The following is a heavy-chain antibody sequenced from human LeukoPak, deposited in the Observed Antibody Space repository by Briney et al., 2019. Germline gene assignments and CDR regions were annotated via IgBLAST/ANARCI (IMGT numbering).Heavy chain of an antibody. V-gene: IGHV4-38-2*02. D-gene: IGHD1-26*01. CDR1: GYSISSGYY. Sequence: SETLSLTCTVSGYSISSGYYWGWIRQPPGKGLEWIGSIYHSGSTYYNPSLKSRVTISVDTSKNQFSLKLNSVTAADTAVYYCASDWELLYFQHWGQGTLVTVSS. CDR3: ASDWELLYFQH. CDR2: IYHSGST. J-gene: IGHJ1*01.